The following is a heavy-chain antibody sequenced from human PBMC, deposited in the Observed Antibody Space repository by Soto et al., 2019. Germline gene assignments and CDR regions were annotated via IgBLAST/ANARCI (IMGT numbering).Heavy chain of an antibody. CDR1: GYTFDNYW. V-gene: IGHV5-51*01. J-gene: IGHJ6*02. Sequence: GESLKIACKGSGYTFDNYWIGWVRQMPGKGLEWMAIIYHGESDRRYSPSFQGQVTISADQSISTAYLQWSSLKASDTANYYCVRYRSRDYYYGMDVWGQGTTVTVSS. CDR3: VRYRSRDYYYGMDV. D-gene: IGHD1-26*01. CDR2: IYHGESDR.